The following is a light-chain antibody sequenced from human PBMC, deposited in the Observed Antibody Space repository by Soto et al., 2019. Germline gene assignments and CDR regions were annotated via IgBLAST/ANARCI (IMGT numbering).Light chain of an antibody. V-gene: IGKV1-5*03. J-gene: IGKJ2*01. CDR3: QQYNSYSRYT. CDR2: KAS. Sequence: DIQMTQSPSTLSASVGDRVTITCRASQSISSWLAWYQQKPGKAPKLLIYKASSLESGVPSRFSGSGSGTEFTLTVSSLQPDHFATYYCQQYNSYSRYTFGQGTKLDIK. CDR1: QSISSW.